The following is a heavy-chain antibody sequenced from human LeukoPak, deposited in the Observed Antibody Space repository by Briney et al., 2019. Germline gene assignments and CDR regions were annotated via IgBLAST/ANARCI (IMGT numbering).Heavy chain of an antibody. CDR3: ARDRSTVTPPRPDAFDI. CDR2: MYSGGTS. D-gene: IGHD4-17*01. J-gene: IGHJ3*02. CDR1: GGSIGVYY. V-gene: IGHV4-4*07. Sequence: SETLSLTCTVSGGSIGVYYWYWIRQPAGKGLEWIGRMYSGGTSHYNPSLTSRVTMSVDTSNNEFSLTLTSVTAADTAIYYCARDRSTVTPPRPDAFDIWGQGTMVTVSS.